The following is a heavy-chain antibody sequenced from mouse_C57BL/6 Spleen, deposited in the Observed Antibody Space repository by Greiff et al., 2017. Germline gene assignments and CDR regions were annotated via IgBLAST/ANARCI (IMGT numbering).Heavy chain of an antibody. D-gene: IGHD1-1*01. CDR1: GYTFTSYW. Sequence: VQLQQPGAELVMPGASVKLSCKASGYTFTSYWMHWVKQRPGQGLEWIGEIDPSDSYTNYNQKFKGKSTLTVDKSSSTAYMQLSSLTSEDSAVYYCARGGGYGSSYFYAMDYWGQGTSVTVSS. CDR3: ARGGGYGSSYFYAMDY. J-gene: IGHJ4*01. CDR2: IDPSDSYT. V-gene: IGHV1-69*01.